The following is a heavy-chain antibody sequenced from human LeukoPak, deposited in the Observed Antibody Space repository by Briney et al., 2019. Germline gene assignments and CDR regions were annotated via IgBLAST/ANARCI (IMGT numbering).Heavy chain of an antibody. Sequence: ASETLSLTCTVSGGTISSYYWSWIRQPPGKGLEWIGDIYYSGSTNYNASLQSRLTISVDTSNTQFSLKLSSVTAADTAVYYCARAVGCSYGYVYWGQGTLVTDSS. V-gene: IGHV4-59*01. CDR3: ARAVGCSYGYVY. J-gene: IGHJ4*02. CDR1: GGTISSYY. CDR2: IYYSGST. D-gene: IGHD5-18*01.